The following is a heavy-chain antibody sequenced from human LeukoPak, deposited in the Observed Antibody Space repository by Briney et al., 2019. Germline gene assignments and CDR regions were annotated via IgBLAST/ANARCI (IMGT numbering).Heavy chain of an antibody. CDR2: INPNSGGT. CDR3: ARDRREYQLLSPTSFDY. J-gene: IGHJ4*02. D-gene: IGHD2-2*01. V-gene: IGHV1-2*02. Sequence: GASVKVSCKAPGYTFTGYYMHWVRQAPGQGLEWMGWINPNSGGTNYAQKFQGRVTMTRDTSISTAYMELSRLRSDDTAVYYCARDRREYQLLSPTSFDYWGQGTLVTVSS. CDR1: GYTFTGYY.